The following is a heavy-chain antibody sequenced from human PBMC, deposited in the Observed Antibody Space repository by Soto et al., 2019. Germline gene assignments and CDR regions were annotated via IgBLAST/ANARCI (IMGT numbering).Heavy chain of an antibody. CDR1: CGSIISNYW. CDR2: IYHSGTT. CDR3: ARASVIMIRGVFTFDY. Sequence: SETLSLTCAVSCGSIISNYWWAWIRQSPGEGLVWIGSIYHSGTTYYNPSLESRVIISVDTSKNQFSLRLSSVTAADTALYYCARASVIMIRGVFTFDYWGQGTLVTVSS. J-gene: IGHJ4*02. V-gene: IGHV4-38-2*01. D-gene: IGHD3-10*01.